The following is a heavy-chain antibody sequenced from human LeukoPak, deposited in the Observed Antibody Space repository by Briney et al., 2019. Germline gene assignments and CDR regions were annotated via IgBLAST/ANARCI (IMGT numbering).Heavy chain of an antibody. CDR3: ARESVTMVRGVIYYGMDV. Sequence: GGSLRLSCAASGFTFSSYWMSWVRQAPGKGLEWVVNIKQDGSEKYYVDSVKGRFTISRDNAKNSLYLQINSLRAEDTAVYYCARESVTMVRGVIYYGMDVWGKGTTVTVSS. CDR2: IKQDGSEK. J-gene: IGHJ6*04. D-gene: IGHD3-10*01. V-gene: IGHV3-7*03. CDR1: GFTFSSYW.